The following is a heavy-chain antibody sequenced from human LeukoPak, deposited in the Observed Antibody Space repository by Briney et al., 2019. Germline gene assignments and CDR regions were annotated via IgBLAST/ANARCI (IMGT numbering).Heavy chain of an antibody. CDR2: MNPNSGNT. CDR3: ARTKIDYDFWSGYLATNAFDI. CDR1: GYTFTSYD. J-gene: IGHJ3*02. D-gene: IGHD3-3*01. V-gene: IGHV1-8*01. Sequence: GASVKVSCKASGYTFTSYDINWVRQATGQGLEWMGWMNPNSGNTGYAQKFQGRVTMTRNTSISTAYMELSSLRSEDTAVYYCARTKIDYDFWSGYLATNAFDIWDQGTMVTVSS.